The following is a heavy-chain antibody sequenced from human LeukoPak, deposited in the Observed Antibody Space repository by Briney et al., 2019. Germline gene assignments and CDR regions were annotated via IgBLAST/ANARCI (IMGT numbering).Heavy chain of an antibody. J-gene: IGHJ4*02. D-gene: IGHD2-2*03. V-gene: IGHV3-33*03. CDR2: IWYDGSNK. CDR1: GFTFSSYG. CDR3: VSGYCSSTTCYRGAY. Sequence: GRSLRLSCAASGFTFSSYGIHWVRQAPGKGLEWVAVIWYDGSNKYYADSVKGRFTISRDNAKNSLYLQMNSLRAEDTAVYYCVSGYCSSTTCYRGAYWGQGTLVTVSS.